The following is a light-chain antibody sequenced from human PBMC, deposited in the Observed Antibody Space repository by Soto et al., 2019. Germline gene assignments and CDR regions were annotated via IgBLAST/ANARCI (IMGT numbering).Light chain of an antibody. CDR1: LSITNY. V-gene: IGKV1-39*01. CDR3: QQSYSAPPT. J-gene: IGKJ1*01. Sequence: DIQMTQSPSSLSASVGDRVTITCRASLSITNYLNWYQQKPGKAPKLLISTASTLQTGVPSRFSGGRSGTDFTLTISSLHPEDFATYYCQQSYSAPPTFGQGTKVDIK. CDR2: TAS.